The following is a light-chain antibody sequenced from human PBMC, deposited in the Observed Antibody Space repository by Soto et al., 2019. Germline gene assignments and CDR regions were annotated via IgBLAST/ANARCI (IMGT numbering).Light chain of an antibody. Sequence: EVVLTQSPATLSLSPGERATLSCRASQRITSYLAWYQQKPGQAPRLLIYDATNRVAGVPARFSDSRSGTDFTLTISTLQPEDFAVYYCQQRSDWQYTFGQGTKVDIK. CDR3: QQRSDWQYT. CDR2: DAT. V-gene: IGKV3-11*01. CDR1: QRITSY. J-gene: IGKJ2*01.